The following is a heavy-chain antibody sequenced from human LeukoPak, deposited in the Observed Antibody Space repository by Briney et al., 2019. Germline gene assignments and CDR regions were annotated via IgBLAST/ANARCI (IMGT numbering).Heavy chain of an antibody. CDR1: GGSISSYY. CDR2: ISYSVST. D-gene: IGHD2-15*01. Sequence: PSETLSLTCSVSGGSISSYYWSWVRQPPGKGLEWIGYISYSVSTDYNPSLKSRVTISVDTSKNHCSLKLRSVTAADTAVYYCARVVAPRVHDYWGRGTLVTVSS. J-gene: IGHJ4*02. CDR3: ARVVAPRVHDY. V-gene: IGHV4-59*01.